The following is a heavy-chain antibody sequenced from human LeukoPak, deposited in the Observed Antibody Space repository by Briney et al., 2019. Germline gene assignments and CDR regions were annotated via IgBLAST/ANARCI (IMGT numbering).Heavy chain of an antibody. CDR2: IYYSGST. CDR3: ARADLYCSSTSCQPLFFDY. D-gene: IGHD2-2*01. CDR1: GGSISSSSYY. V-gene: IGHV4-39*07. J-gene: IGHJ4*02. Sequence: PSETLSLTCTVSGGSISSSSYYWGWIRQPPGKGLEWIGSIYYSGSTYYDPSLKSRVTISVDTSKNQFSLKLSSVTAADAAVYYCARADLYCSSTSCQPLFFDYWGQGTLVTVSS.